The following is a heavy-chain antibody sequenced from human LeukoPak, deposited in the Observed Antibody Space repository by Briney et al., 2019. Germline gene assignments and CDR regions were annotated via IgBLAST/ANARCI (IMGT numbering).Heavy chain of an antibody. D-gene: IGHD3-9*01. CDR3: ARGPYFDWLRIDY. J-gene: IGHJ4*02. V-gene: IGHV4-34*01. CDR2: INHSGST. CDR1: GGSFSGYY. Sequence: SETLSLTCAVYGGSFSGYYWSWIRQPPGKGLEWIGEINHSGSTNYNPSLKSRVTISVDTSKNQFSLKLSSVTAADTAVYYCARGPYFDWLRIDYWGQGTLVTVSS.